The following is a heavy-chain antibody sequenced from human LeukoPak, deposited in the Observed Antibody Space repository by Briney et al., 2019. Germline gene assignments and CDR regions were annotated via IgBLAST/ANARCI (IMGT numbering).Heavy chain of an antibody. CDR2: IIPIFGTA. D-gene: IGHD5-24*01. Sequence: GSSVKVSCKASGGTFSSYAISWVRQAPGQGLEWMGGIIPIFGTANYAQKFQGRVTITTDESTSTAYMELSSLRSEDTAVYHCARTLVATITVRHSYYYMDVWGKGTTVTVSS. J-gene: IGHJ6*03. CDR3: ARTLVATITVRHSYYYMDV. CDR1: GGTFSSYA. V-gene: IGHV1-69*05.